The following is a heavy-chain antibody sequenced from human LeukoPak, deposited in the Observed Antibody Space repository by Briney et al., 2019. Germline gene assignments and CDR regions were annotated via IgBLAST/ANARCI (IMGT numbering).Heavy chain of an antibody. V-gene: IGHV3-11*04. CDR1: GFTLRDHY. D-gene: IGHD2/OR15-2a*01. CDR2: MSSTGNTI. J-gene: IGHJ2*01. CDR3: ARSSSYFTYFDL. Sequence: PGGSLRLSCAASGFTLRDHYMSWIRQALGKGLEWISYMSSTGNTIYYAESVKGRFTVSRDSANNSMSLQMTSLRAEDSAVYYCARSSSYFTYFDLWGRDTLVTVSS.